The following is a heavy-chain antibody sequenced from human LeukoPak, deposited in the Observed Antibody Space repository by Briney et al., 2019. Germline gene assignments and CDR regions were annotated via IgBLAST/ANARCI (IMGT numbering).Heavy chain of an antibody. J-gene: IGHJ4*02. CDR1: GYSISSGYY. Sequence: SETLSLTCTVSGYSISSGYYWGWIRQPPGKGLEWIGSIYHSGSTYYNPSLKSRVTISVDTSKNQFPLKLSSVTAADTAVYYCATGYTSNCPYNWGQGTLVTVSS. D-gene: IGHD6-13*01. V-gene: IGHV4-38-2*02. CDR3: ATGYTSNCPYN. CDR2: IYHSGST.